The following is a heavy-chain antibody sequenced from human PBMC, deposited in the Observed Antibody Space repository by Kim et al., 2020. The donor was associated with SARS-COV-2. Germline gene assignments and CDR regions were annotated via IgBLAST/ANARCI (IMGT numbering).Heavy chain of an antibody. CDR2: ISKDASAK. J-gene: IGHJ4*02. Sequence: GGSLRLSCAASGFIFRGYGMHWVRQVPGKGLEWVASISKDASAKDYLDSVKGRFTISRDNSKNTLTLQMNILTTEDTAVYYCTKAGGENCGSHCKVVVQWGGGPLVPVS. V-gene: IGHV3-30*02. CDR3: TKAGGENCGSHCKVVVQ. D-gene: IGHD2-21*02. CDR1: GFIFRGYG.